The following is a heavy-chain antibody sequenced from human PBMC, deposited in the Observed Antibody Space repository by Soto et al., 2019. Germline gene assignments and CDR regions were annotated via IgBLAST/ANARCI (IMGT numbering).Heavy chain of an antibody. J-gene: IGHJ6*02. D-gene: IGHD2-8*01. CDR3: AREMRYCSNGVCHSYGMDV. CDR2: SHYSGST. CDR1: GASISSGDYY. Sequence: QVQLQESGPGLVKPSQTLSLTCTVSGASISSGDYYWSWIRQPPGKGLEWIGYSHYSGSTFYNPSPKSRVTISIDTSKKQFSLKLTSVTATDTAVYFCAREMRYCSNGVCHSYGMDVWGQGTTVTVSS. V-gene: IGHV4-30-4*01.